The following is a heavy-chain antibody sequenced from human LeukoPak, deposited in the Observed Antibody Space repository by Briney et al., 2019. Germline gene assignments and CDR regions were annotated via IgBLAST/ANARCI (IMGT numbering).Heavy chain of an antibody. J-gene: IGHJ4*02. Sequence: ETLSLTCTVSGGSISSYYWSWIRPPPGKGLELIVYIYYSGSSNYNPSLKSRVTISVDTSKKQFSLKLSSVTVADAAVYYCARASMGYSSSWYFDYWGQGTLVTVSS. CDR1: GGSISSYY. CDR2: IYYSGSS. V-gene: IGHV4-59*01. CDR3: ARASMGYSSSWYFDY. D-gene: IGHD6-13*01.